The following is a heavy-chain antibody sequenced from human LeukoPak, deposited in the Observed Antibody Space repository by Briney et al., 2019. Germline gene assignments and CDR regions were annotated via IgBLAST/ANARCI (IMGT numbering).Heavy chain of an antibody. CDR1: GFTFSSYG. V-gene: IGHV3-30*02. J-gene: IGHJ5*02. D-gene: IGHD3-3*01. Sequence: PGGSLRLSCAASGFTFSSYGMHWVRQAPGKGLEWVAFIRYDGSNKYYADSVKGRFTISRDNSKNTLYLQMNSLRAEDTAVYYCAKDHRLHGVGEEFDPWGQGTLVTVSS. CDR2: IRYDGSNK. CDR3: AKDHRLHGVGEEFDP.